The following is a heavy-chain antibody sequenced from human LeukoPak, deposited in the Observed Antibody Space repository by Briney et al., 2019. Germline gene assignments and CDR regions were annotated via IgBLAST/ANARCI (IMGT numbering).Heavy chain of an antibody. D-gene: IGHD6-19*01. J-gene: IGHJ6*02. V-gene: IGHV3-74*01. CDR3: ARDKGLAVAVHYYGMDV. CDR2: INSDGSST. Sequence: QPGGSLRLSCAASGFTFSSYWMHWVRQAPGKGLVWVSRINSDGSSTSYADSVKGRFTISRDNAKNTLYLQMNSLRAEDTAVYYCARDKGLAVAVHYYGMDVWGQGTTVTVSS. CDR1: GFTFSSYW.